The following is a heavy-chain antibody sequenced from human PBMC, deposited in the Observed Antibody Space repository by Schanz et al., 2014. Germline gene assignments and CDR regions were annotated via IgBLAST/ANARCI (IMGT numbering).Heavy chain of an antibody. CDR3: AREWWVAARVWDHNGLDV. V-gene: IGHV1-18*04. D-gene: IGHD2-15*01. CDR2: INPKNGQT. CDR1: GYNFITYG. Sequence: QVHLVQSGGEVKKPGASVKVSCKASGYNFITYGISWVRQAPGQGLEWMGWINPKNGQTNYAQKFQDRVTLTTATSTSTAYMDLRSLKSDDTAVYYCAREWWVAARVWDHNGLDVWGQGTLVTVSS. J-gene: IGHJ4*02.